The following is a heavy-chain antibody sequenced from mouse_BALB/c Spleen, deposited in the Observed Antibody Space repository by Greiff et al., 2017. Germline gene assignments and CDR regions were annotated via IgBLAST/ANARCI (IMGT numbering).Heavy chain of an antibody. D-gene: IGHD2-2*01. Sequence: VQLQQSGPGLVQPSQSLSITCTVSGFSLTSYGVHWVRQSPGKGLEWLGVIWSGGSTDYNAAFISRLSISKDNSKSQVFFKMNSLQANDTAIYYCARNGVGYDWFAYWGQGTLVTVSA. CDR1: GFSLTSYG. CDR2: IWSGGST. V-gene: IGHV2-2*02. J-gene: IGHJ3*01. CDR3: ARNGVGYDWFAY.